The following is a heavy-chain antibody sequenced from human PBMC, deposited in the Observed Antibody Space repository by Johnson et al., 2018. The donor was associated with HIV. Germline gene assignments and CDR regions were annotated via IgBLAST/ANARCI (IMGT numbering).Heavy chain of an antibody. D-gene: IGHD2-2*01. J-gene: IGHJ3*02. Sequence: VQLVESGGGLVQPGGSLRLSCAASGFTVSSNNMSWVRQAPGKGLEWVSGINWNGGTTGYVDSVKARFTISRDDARNTLYLQMNSLRVEDTALYYCAKVGDEGDEADGTKGAFDIWGQGTMVTVSS. CDR3: AKVGDEGDEADGTKGAFDI. CDR2: INWNGGTT. CDR1: GFTVSSNN. V-gene: IGHV3-66*02.